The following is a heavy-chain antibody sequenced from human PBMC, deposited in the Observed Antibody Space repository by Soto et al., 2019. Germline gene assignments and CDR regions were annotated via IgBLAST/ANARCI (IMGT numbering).Heavy chain of an antibody. J-gene: IGHJ4*02. Sequence: SETLSLTCAVSGGSISSSNWWSWVRQPPGKGLEWIGEIYHSGSTNYNPSLKSRVTISVDTSKNQFSLKLSSVTAADTAVYYCARIPYDILTGYYIWYFDYWGQGTLVTVSS. CDR3: ARIPYDILTGYYIWYFDY. CDR2: IYHSGST. D-gene: IGHD3-9*01. CDR1: GGSISSSNW. V-gene: IGHV4-4*02.